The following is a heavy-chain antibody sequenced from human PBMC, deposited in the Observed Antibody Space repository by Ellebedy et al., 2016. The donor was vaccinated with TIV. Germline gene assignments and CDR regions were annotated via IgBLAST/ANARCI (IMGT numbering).Heavy chain of an antibody. CDR2: IYYSGST. D-gene: IGHD3-22*01. CDR1: GGSISSYY. CDR3: ARVGGRYDYTYFDY. J-gene: IGHJ4*02. V-gene: IGHV4-59*08. Sequence: SETLSLXCTVSGGSISSYYWSWIRQPPGKGLEWIGYIYYSGSTNYNPSLKSRVTISVDTSKNQFSLKLSSVTAADTAVYYCARVGGRYDYTYFDYWGQGTLVTVSS.